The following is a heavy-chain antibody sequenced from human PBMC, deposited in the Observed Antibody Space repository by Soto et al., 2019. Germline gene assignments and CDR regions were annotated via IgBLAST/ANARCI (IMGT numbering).Heavy chain of an antibody. CDR1: GGSISSYY. Sequence: SETLSLTCTVSGGSISSYYWSWIRQPPGKGLEWIGYIYYSGSTNYNPSLKSRVTISVDTSKNQFSLKLSSVTAADTAVYYCARILHDDYDSSGYFDYWGQGTLVTVSS. D-gene: IGHD3-22*01. CDR3: ARILHDDYDSSGYFDY. J-gene: IGHJ4*02. CDR2: IYYSGST. V-gene: IGHV4-59*08.